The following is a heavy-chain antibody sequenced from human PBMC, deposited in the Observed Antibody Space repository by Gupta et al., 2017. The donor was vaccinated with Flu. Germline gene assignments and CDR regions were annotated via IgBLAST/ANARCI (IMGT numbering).Heavy chain of an antibody. V-gene: IGHV3-23*01. CDR3: AGDSGGYCSRGNCYQRTDL. J-gene: IGHJ4*02. D-gene: IGHD2-15*01. CDR2: SPARSAPT. Sequence: WVLLAPWKGREWFVLSPARSAPTYDAYCVKGRFTISRDNSKNTLYLQMDSLRAEDTAIYYCAGDSGGYCSRGNCYQRTDLWGQGTLVTVSS.